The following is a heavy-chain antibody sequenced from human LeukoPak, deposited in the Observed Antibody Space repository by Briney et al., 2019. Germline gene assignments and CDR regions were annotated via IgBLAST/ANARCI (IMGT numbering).Heavy chain of an antibody. Sequence: GASVTVSCKASAYTLTSSFVHWARQGPGLGFEWLGTINPSGGATTYVPRFQDRVIMTRDTSTATVYMQLTSLTFEDTAVYYCAGELTTGYFDSWGQGTLVTVSS. J-gene: IGHJ4*02. V-gene: IGHV1-46*01. CDR3: AGELTTGYFDS. D-gene: IGHD1-1*01. CDR1: AYTLTSSF. CDR2: INPSGGAT.